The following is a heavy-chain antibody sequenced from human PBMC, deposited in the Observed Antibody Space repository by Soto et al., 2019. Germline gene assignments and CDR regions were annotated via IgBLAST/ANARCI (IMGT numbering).Heavy chain of an antibody. CDR1: GFTFSNYA. CDR2: ISGGGGSS. D-gene: IGHD2-21*02. CDR3: AHNCCVDCHSDFFY. J-gene: IGHJ4*02. Sequence: EVQLLESGGGLVQPGGSLRLSCAASGFTFSNYAMSWVRQAPGKGLEWVSGISGGGGSSYYADSVKGRFTISRDNSKNTLYLQMNSLRAADTAVYCCAHNCCVDCHSDFFYWGQGTLVIVSS. V-gene: IGHV3-23*01.